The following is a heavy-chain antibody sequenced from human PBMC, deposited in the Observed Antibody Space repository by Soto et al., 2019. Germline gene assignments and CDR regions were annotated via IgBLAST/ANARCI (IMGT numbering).Heavy chain of an antibody. CDR2: IIPIFGTA. J-gene: IGHJ6*02. D-gene: IGHD5-12*01. V-gene: IGHV1-69*13. CDR3: ARAFKGDIVATITLYYYGMDV. CDR1: GGTFSSYA. Sequence: SVKVSCKASGGTFSSYAISWVRQAPGQGLEWMGGIIPIFGTANYAQKFQGRVTITADESTSTAYMGLSSLRSEDTAVYYCARAFKGDIVATITLYYYGMDVWGQGTTVTVSS.